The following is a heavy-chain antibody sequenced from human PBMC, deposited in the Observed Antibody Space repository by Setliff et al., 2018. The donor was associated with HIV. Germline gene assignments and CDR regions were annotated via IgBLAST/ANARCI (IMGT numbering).Heavy chain of an antibody. CDR2: LAHYGST. CDR1: GYSIRGGFY. J-gene: IGHJ4*02. Sequence: LSLTCTVSGYSIRGGFYWGWIRQPPGKGLEWIGSLAHYGSTYYNPSLKNRVLMSLDTSKNQFSLRLSSVTAADTAIYFCARRGGGNYQTLYYFDYWGQGRLVTVSS. V-gene: IGHV4-38-2*02. CDR3: ARRGGGNYQTLYYFDY. D-gene: IGHD3-10*01.